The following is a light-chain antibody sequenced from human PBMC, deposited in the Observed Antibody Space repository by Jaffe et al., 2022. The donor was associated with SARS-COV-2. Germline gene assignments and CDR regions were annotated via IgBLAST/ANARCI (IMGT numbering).Light chain of an antibody. J-gene: IGKJ4*01. Sequence: IQMTQSPSSLSASVGDSIAITCRASQDIRHYLAWYQQKPGQVPKLLIYAASTLQSGVPSRFSGSGSGTDFTLTISSLQPEDVATYYCQKYNTDPLTFGGGTKVEIK. CDR3: QKYNTDPLT. V-gene: IGKV1-27*01. CDR1: QDIRHY. CDR2: AAS.